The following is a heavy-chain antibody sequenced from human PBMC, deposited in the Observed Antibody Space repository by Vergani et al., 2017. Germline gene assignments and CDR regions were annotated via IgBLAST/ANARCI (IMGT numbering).Heavy chain of an antibody. V-gene: IGHV1-2*02. Sequence: QVQLVQSGAEVKKPGASVKVSCKSSGYTFTGYYMHWVRQAPGQGLEWMGWINPNSGGTNYAQKFQGRVTMTRNTSISTAYMELSSLRSEDTAVYYCARPERKQWLGLNDAFDIWGQGTMVTVSS. CDR1: GYTFTGYY. D-gene: IGHD6-19*01. CDR2: INPNSGGT. J-gene: IGHJ3*02. CDR3: ARPERKQWLGLNDAFDI.